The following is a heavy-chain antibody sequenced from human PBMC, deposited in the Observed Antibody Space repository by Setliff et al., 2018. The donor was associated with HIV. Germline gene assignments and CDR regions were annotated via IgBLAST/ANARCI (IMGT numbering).Heavy chain of an antibody. V-gene: IGHV4-39*01. J-gene: IGHJ5*02. Sequence: PSETLSFTCTVSGGSISSSSYYWAWVRQPPGKGLEWIGSIYYSGSTSYNPSLKSRVTISVDTSKNQFSLKLRSVTAADTAVYYCARRRGYCSGGTCYSGGYWFDPWGQGTLVTVSS. D-gene: IGHD2-15*01. CDR3: ARRRGYCSGGTCYSGGYWFDP. CDR1: GGSISSSSYY. CDR2: IYYSGST.